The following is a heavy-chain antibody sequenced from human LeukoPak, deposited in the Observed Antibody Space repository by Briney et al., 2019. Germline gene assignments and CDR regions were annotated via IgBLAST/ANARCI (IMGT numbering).Heavy chain of an antibody. V-gene: IGHV4-34*01. D-gene: IGHD2-15*01. CDR2: INHSGST. CDR1: GGSFSGYY. Sequence: SETLSLTCAVYGGSFSGYYWSWIRQPPGKGLEWIGEINHSGSTNYNPSLKSRVTISVDTSKNQFSLRLSSVTAAATAVYYCARGGYCSGGSCYFDAFDIWGQGTMVTVSS. J-gene: IGHJ3*02. CDR3: ARGGYCSGGSCYFDAFDI.